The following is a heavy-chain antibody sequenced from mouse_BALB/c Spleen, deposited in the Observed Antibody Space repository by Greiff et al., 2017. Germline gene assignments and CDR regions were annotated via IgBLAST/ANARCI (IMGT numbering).Heavy chain of an antibody. Sequence: LQQPGSELVRPGASVKLSCKASGYTFTSYWMHWVKQRPGQGLEWIGNIYPGSGSTNYDEKFKSKATLTVDTSSSTAYMQLSSLTSEDSAVYYCTRGGNYDYWGQGTTRTVSS. J-gene: IGHJ2*01. D-gene: IGHD2-1*01. V-gene: IGHV1S22*01. CDR1: GYTFTSYW. CDR2: IYPGSGST. CDR3: TRGGNYDY.